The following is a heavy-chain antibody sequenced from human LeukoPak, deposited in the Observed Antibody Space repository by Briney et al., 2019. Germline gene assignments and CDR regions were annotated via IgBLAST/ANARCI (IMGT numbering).Heavy chain of an antibody. J-gene: IGHJ4*02. CDR3: AGGGGGDHFDY. Sequence: SSETLSLTCTVSGDSMSTSYWSWIRQPLGKGLEWIGYFYHSGTDYNPSLKSRVTIPGDMSNNQFSLKLSSVTAADTAIYYCAGGGGGDHFDYWGQGTLVSVSS. V-gene: IGHV4-59*01. D-gene: IGHD3-16*01. CDR2: FYHSGT. CDR1: GDSMSTSY.